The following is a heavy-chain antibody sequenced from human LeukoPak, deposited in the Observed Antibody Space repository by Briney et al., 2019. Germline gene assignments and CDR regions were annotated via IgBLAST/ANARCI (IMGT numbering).Heavy chain of an antibody. Sequence: SVKVSCKASGGTFSSYAISWVRQAPGQGLEWMGRIIPIFGIANYAQKFQGRVTITADKSTSTAYMELSSLRSEDTAVYYCARAIVVVPAAIPYYGMDVWGRGTTVTVSS. D-gene: IGHD2-2*01. CDR3: ARAIVVVPAAIPYYGMDV. CDR2: IIPIFGIA. CDR1: GGTFSSYA. J-gene: IGHJ6*02. V-gene: IGHV1-69*04.